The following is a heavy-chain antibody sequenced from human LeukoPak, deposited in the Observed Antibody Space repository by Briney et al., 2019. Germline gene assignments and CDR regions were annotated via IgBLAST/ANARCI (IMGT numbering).Heavy chain of an antibody. CDR1: GGSISSYY. CDR3: ARDSLYYDFWSVAEWFDP. D-gene: IGHD3-3*01. CDR2: IYTSGST. Sequence: SETLSLTCTVSGGSISSYYWSWIRQPAGKGLEWIGRIYTSGSTNYNPSLKSRVTMSVDTSKNQFSLKLSSVTAADTAVYYCARDSLYYDFWSVAEWFDPWGQGTLVTVSS. J-gene: IGHJ5*02. V-gene: IGHV4-4*07.